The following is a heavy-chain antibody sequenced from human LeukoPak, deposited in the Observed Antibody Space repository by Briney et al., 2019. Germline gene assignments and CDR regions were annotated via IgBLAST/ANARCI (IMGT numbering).Heavy chain of an antibody. Sequence: PGGSLRLSCAASGFTFSSYAMHWVRQAPGKGLEWLEVISYDGSNKYYADSVKGRFTISRDNSKNTLYLQMNSLRAEDTAVYYCARDPTYYYDSSGYYPFDYWGQGTLVTVSS. D-gene: IGHD3-22*01. V-gene: IGHV3-30*04. CDR3: ARDPTYYYDSSGYYPFDY. CDR2: ISYDGSNK. J-gene: IGHJ4*02. CDR1: GFTFSSYA.